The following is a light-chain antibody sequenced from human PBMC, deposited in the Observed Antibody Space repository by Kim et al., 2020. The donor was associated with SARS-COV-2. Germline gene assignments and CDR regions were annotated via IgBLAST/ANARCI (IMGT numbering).Light chain of an antibody. CDR3: QSADSSGTWV. Sequence: SYELTQPPSVSVSPGQTARITCSGDALPKQYAYWYQQKPGQAPVLVIYKDSERPSGIPERFSGSGSGTTVTLTISGVQAEDEADYYCQSADSSGTWVFGG. CDR1: ALPKQY. J-gene: IGLJ3*02. V-gene: IGLV3-25*03. CDR2: KDS.